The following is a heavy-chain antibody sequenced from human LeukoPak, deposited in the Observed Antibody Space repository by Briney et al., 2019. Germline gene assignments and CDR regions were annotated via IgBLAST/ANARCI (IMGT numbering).Heavy chain of an antibody. J-gene: IGHJ3*02. CDR2: IRSKAYGGTT. CDR1: GFTFGDYA. D-gene: IGHD2-2*03. Sequence: GGSLRLSCTASGFTFGDYAMSWVRQAPGKGLEWVGFIRSKAYGGTTEYAASVKGRFTISRDDSKSIAYLQMNSLKTEDTAVYYCTRVDIVVVPADEGAFDIWGQGTMVTVSS. CDR3: TRVDIVVVPADEGAFDI. V-gene: IGHV3-49*04.